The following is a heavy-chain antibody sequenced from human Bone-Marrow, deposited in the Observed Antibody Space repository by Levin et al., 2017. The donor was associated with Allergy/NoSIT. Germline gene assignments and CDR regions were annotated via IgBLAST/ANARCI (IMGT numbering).Heavy chain of an antibody. CDR3: AKDSNGEYSSGWYHYYYDYGMDV. CDR2: ISGSGGST. V-gene: IGHV3-23*01. Sequence: QSGESLKISCAASGFTFSSYAMSWVRQAPGKGLEWVSAISGSGGSTYYADSVKGRFTISRDNSKNTLYLQMNSLRAEDTAVYYCAKDSNGEYSSGWYHYYYDYGMDVWGQGTTVTVSS. D-gene: IGHD6-19*01. CDR1: GFTFSSYA. J-gene: IGHJ6*02.